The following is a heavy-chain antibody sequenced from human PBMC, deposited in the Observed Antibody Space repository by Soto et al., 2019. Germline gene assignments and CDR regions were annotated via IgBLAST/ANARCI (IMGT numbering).Heavy chain of an antibody. D-gene: IGHD2-15*01. CDR3: ASSVGGNPGAFDI. CDR1: GFTFSSYW. V-gene: IGHV3-7*03. J-gene: IGHJ3*02. Sequence: ETLRLSCAASGFTFSSYWMSWVRQAPGKGLEWVANVKQDGSEKYYVDSVKGRFTTSRDNAKNSLYLQMNSLRAEDTAVYYCASSVGGNPGAFDIWGQGTMVTVSS. CDR2: VKQDGSEK.